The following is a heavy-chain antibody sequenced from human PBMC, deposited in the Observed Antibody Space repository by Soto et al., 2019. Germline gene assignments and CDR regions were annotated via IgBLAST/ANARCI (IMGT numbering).Heavy chain of an antibody. D-gene: IGHD6-19*01. CDR1: GGSISSYY. J-gene: IGHJ5*02. CDR3: ARSRYSSGWYSS. CDR2: ISYSGST. V-gene: IGHV4-59*01. Sequence: SETLSLTCTVSGGSISSYYWSWIRQPPGKGLECIGYISYSGSTNYNPSLKSRVIISVDTYRNQFSLELTSVTAADTAIYYCARSRYSSGWYSSWGQGTLVTVSS.